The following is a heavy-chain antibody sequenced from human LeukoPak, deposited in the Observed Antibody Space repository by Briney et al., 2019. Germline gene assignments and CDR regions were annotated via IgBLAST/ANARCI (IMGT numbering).Heavy chain of an antibody. CDR3: AKEVVAARRYYYYGMDV. D-gene: IGHD6-6*01. J-gene: IGHJ6*02. CDR2: ISGSGGST. V-gene: IGHV3-23*01. CDR1: GFTFSSYA. Sequence: PGASLRLSCAASGFTFSSYAMSWVRQAPGKGLGWVSAISGSGGSTYYADSVKGRFTISRDNSKNTLYLQMNSLRAEDTAVYYCAKEVVAARRYYYYGMDVWGQGTTVTVSS.